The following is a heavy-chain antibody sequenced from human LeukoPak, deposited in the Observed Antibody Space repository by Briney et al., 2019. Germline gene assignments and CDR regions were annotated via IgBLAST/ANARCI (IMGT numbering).Heavy chain of an antibody. Sequence: TSETLSLTCSVSGGSISSTNYYWGWIRQPPGKGLEWIGSIYYSGSTYYNPSLKSRVTISVDTSKNQFSLKLSSVTAADTAVYHCARHLYGSGSHRIDYWGQGTLVTVSS. CDR3: ARHLYGSGSHRIDY. D-gene: IGHD6-19*01. CDR1: GGSISSTNYY. V-gene: IGHV4-39*01. J-gene: IGHJ4*02. CDR2: IYYSGST.